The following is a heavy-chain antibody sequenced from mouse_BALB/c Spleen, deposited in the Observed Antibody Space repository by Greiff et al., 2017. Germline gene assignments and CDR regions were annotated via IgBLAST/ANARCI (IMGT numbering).Heavy chain of an antibody. CDR1: GFAFSSYD. CDR3: ARGFHYCMDY. J-gene: IGHJ4*01. CDR2: ISSGGGST. Sequence: EVKLVESGGGLVKPGGSLKLSCAASGFAFSSYDMSWVRQTPEKRLEWDAYISSGGGSTYYPDTVKGRFTISRDNAKNTLYLQMSSLKSEDTAMYYCARGFHYCMDYWGQGTSVTVSS. D-gene: IGHD1-2*01. V-gene: IGHV5-12-1*01.